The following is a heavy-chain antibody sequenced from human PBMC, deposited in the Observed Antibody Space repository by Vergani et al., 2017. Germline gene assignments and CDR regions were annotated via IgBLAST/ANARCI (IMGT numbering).Heavy chain of an antibody. CDR3: ARENYYCSGTYVDP. CDR1: GSTVRGNY. CDR2: IYSGDET. Sequence: ELQLVESGGGLVQPGGSLRLSCAASGSTVRGNYMIWVSPAPGKGLEWVSFIYSGDETFYADSVEGRVTISRDTSKKTLHLQINNLRFEDTAVYYCARENYYCSGTYVDPWGQGTLVTVSS. J-gene: IGHJ5*01. V-gene: IGHV3-66*02. D-gene: IGHD3-10*01.